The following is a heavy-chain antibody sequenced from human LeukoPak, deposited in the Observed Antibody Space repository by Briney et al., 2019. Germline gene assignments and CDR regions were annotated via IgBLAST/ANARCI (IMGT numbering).Heavy chain of an antibody. J-gene: IGHJ4*02. Sequence: PSETLSLTCTVSGGSISSSSYYWGWLRQPPGKGLEWIVSIYYSGSTYYNPSLKSRVTISVDTSKNQFSLKLSSVTAADTAVYYCAAIGYCSSTSCYTGAYWGQGTLVTVSS. D-gene: IGHD2-2*02. CDR2: IYYSGST. V-gene: IGHV4-39*01. CDR3: AAIGYCSSTSCYTGAY. CDR1: GGSISSSSYY.